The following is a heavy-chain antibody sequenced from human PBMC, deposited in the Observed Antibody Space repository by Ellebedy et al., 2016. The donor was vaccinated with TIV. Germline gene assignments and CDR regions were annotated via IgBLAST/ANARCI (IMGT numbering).Heavy chain of an antibody. D-gene: IGHD2-2*01. Sequence: AASVKVSCKASGYPFPNYGVGWARQAPGQGLEWVGWISAYNGNTKYGQKFQGRISLTTDTSMGTAYMELRSLRSDDTGVYFCARDVPADAAALLDYWGQGTRVTVSS. CDR1: GYPFPNYG. CDR3: ARDVPADAAALLDY. J-gene: IGHJ4*02. V-gene: IGHV1-18*04. CDR2: ISAYNGNT.